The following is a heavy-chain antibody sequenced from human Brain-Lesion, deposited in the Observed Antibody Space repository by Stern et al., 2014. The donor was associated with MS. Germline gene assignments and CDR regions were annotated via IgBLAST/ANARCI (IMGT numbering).Heavy chain of an antibody. CDR2: IFNSGRT. D-gene: IGHD2-2*01. V-gene: IGHV4-61*02. CDR1: GGSISSGGYY. CDR3: ARGRVVPGFQYYATDV. Sequence: QLQLQESGPGLVKPSQTLSLSCTVSGGSISSGGYYWSWIRQPAGKGLEWIGRIFNSGRTRYNPSLQRRVTISIDTSKNQSSLRLNSMTAADTAVYYCARGRVVPGFQYYATDVWGQGTTVIVSS. J-gene: IGHJ6*02.